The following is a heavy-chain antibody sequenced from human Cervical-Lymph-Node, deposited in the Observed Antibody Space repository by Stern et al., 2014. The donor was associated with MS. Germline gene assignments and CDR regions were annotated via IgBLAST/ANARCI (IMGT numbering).Heavy chain of an antibody. CDR2: ITAYNGNT. J-gene: IGHJ4*02. D-gene: IGHD1-1*01. CDR3: ARAAGMLDY. Sequence: VQLVQSGDEVKKPGASVKVSCKTSGYTFTNYGISWVRLAPGQGLEWMGWITAYNGNTNYAQNFQGRFTLTTDTSTSTVYMELKSLRPDDAAVYYCARAAGMLDYWGQGTLVTVS. V-gene: IGHV1-18*01. CDR1: GYTFTNYG.